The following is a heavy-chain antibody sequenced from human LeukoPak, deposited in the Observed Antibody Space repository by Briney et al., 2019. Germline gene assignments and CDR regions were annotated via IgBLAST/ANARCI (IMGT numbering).Heavy chain of an antibody. D-gene: IGHD2-2*02. Sequence: PGGSLRLSCAASGFTFRSYWMHWVRQAPGKGLVWVSRINSDGSSTNYVDPVKGRFTISRDNAKNTLYLHMNSLRAEDTAVYYCARSCSSNSCYSCDYWGQGTLVTVSS. J-gene: IGHJ4*02. V-gene: IGHV3-74*01. CDR2: INSDGSST. CDR1: GFTFRSYW. CDR3: ARSCSSNSCYSCDY.